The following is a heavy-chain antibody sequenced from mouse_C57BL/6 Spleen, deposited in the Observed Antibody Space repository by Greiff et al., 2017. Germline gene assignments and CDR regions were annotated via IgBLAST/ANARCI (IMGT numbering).Heavy chain of an antibody. CDR3: ARQTDGYYDYAMDY. J-gene: IGHJ4*01. D-gene: IGHD2-3*01. CDR2: FYPGSGSI. CDR1: GYTFTEYT. Sequence: QVQLQQSGAELVKPGASEKLSCKASGYTFTEYTIHWVKQRSGAGLEWIGWFYPGSGSIRYNENFKDKATLTADKSSSTVYMELSRMTSEDSAVYFCARQTDGYYDYAMDYWGQGTGGTVSS. V-gene: IGHV1-62-2*01.